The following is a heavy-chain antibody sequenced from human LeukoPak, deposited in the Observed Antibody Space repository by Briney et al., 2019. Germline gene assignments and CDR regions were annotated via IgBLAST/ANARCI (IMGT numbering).Heavy chain of an antibody. V-gene: IGHV1-69*13. Sequence: GASVKVSCKASGYTFTSYGISWVRQAPGQGLEWMGGIIPIFGTANYAQKFQGRVTITADESTSTAYMELSSLRSEDTAVYYCARGGDYDSSGAYFDYWGQGTLVTVSS. J-gene: IGHJ4*02. D-gene: IGHD3-22*01. CDR3: ARGGDYDSSGAYFDY. CDR1: GYTFTSYG. CDR2: IIPIFGTA.